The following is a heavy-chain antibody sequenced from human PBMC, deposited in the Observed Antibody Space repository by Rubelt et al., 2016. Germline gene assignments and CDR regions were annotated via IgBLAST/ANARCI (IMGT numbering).Heavy chain of an antibody. CDR2: IIPILGIA. J-gene: IGHJ4*02. Sequence: QVQLVQSGAEVKKPGSSVKVSCKASGGTFSSYAISWVRQAPGQGLEWMGRIIPILGIANHAQKCQGRGTITADKSTSTAYMELSSLRAEDTAVYYCARGISSSWQTYWGQGTLVTVSS. CDR1: GGTFSSYA. V-gene: IGHV1-69*04. D-gene: IGHD6-13*01. CDR3: ARGISSSWQTY.